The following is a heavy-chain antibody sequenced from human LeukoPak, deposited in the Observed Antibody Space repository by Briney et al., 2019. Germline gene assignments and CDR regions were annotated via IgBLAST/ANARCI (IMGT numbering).Heavy chain of an antibody. Sequence: ASVKVSCKASGGTFSSYAISWVRQAPGQGLEWMGWMNPNSGNTGYAQKFQGRVTMTRNTSISTAYMELSSLRSEDTAVYYCAAAGGYDNFDYWGQGTLVTVSS. J-gene: IGHJ4*02. D-gene: IGHD3-22*01. CDR3: AAAGGYDNFDY. V-gene: IGHV1-8*02. CDR1: GGTFSSYA. CDR2: MNPNSGNT.